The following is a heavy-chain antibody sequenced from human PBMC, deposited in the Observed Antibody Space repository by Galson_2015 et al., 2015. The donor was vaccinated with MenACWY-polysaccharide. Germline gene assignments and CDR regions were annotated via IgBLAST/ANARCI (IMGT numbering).Heavy chain of an antibody. D-gene: IGHD1-26*01. CDR1: GFTFSSYD. V-gene: IGHV3-13*01. CDR3: AKDFSGGSYTNWYFDL. CDR2: IGTAGDT. Sequence: SLRLSCAASGFTFSSYDMHWVRQATGKGLEWVSAIGTAGDTYYPGSVKGRFTISRDNSENSLYLQMNSLRAEDTAMYYCAKDFSGGSYTNWYFDLWGRGTLVTVSS. J-gene: IGHJ2*01.